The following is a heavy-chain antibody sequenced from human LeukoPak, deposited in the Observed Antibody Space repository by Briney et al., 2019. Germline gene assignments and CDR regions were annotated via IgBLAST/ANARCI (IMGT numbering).Heavy chain of an antibody. CDR3: ATIGAAYSGYDASMDV. Sequence: SETLSLTCTVSGGSISSYYWSWIRQPAGKGLGWIGRIYSSGSTNYNPSLKSRVTMSVDTSKNQFSLKLSSLTAADTAVYYCATIGAAYSGYDASMDVWGKGTTVTVSS. CDR1: GGSISSYY. J-gene: IGHJ6*03. CDR2: IYSSGST. D-gene: IGHD5-12*01. V-gene: IGHV4-4*07.